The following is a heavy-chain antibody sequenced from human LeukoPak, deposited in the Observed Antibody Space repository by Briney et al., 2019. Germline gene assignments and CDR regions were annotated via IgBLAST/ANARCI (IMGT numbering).Heavy chain of an antibody. CDR3: ARTNWADDFWSGYYTGDYFDY. CDR1: GGTFSSYA. V-gene: IGHV1-69*05. Sequence: ASVKVSCKASGGTFSSYAISWARQAPGQGLEWVGGIIPIFGTANYAQKFQGRVTITTDESTSTAYMELSSLRSEDTAVYYCARTNWADDFWSGYYTGDYFDYWGQGTLVTVSS. D-gene: IGHD3-3*01. CDR2: IIPIFGTA. J-gene: IGHJ4*02.